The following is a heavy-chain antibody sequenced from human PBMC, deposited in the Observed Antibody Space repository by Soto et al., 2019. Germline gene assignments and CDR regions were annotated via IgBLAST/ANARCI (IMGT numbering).Heavy chain of an antibody. CDR3: ATGDRPVF. D-gene: IGHD3-16*01. CDR2: VYYSGNT. V-gene: IGHV4-30-4*07. Sequence: LYLTCSVSGGSVSDKTYVWSWIRQPPGKRLEWIGYVYYSGNTFYNPSLKSRVTISVDTSRNQFSLKLRSLTAADTAVYYCATGDRPVFRGQGXRVSVYS. J-gene: IGHJ4*02. CDR1: GGSVSDKTYV.